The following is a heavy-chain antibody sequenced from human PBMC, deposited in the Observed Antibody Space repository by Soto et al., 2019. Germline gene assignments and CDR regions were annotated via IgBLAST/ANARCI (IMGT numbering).Heavy chain of an antibody. Sequence: SGPTLVNPTQTLTLTCTFSGFSLSTSGMCVSWIRQPPGKALEWLARIDWDDDKYYSTSLKTRLTISKDTSKNQVVLTMTNMDPVDTATYYCARYRIAVAGTIPYYFDYWGQGTLVTVSS. J-gene: IGHJ4*02. D-gene: IGHD6-19*01. CDR3: ARYRIAVAGTIPYYFDY. CDR2: IDWDDDK. CDR1: GFSLSTSGMC. V-gene: IGHV2-70*11.